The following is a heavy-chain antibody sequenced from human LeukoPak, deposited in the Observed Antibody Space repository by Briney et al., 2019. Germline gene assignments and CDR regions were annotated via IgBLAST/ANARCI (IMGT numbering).Heavy chain of an antibody. Sequence: PSQTLSLTCTVSGGSISSGGYYWSWIRQHPGTGLEWIGYIYYSGSTYYNPSLKSRVTISVDTSKNQFSLKLSSVTAADTAVYYCASDFLGDCSSTSCYGSYYYYYGMDVWGKGTTVTVSS. V-gene: IGHV4-31*03. CDR1: GGSISSGGYY. J-gene: IGHJ6*04. D-gene: IGHD2-2*01. CDR2: IYYSGST. CDR3: ASDFLGDCSSTSCYGSYYYYYGMDV.